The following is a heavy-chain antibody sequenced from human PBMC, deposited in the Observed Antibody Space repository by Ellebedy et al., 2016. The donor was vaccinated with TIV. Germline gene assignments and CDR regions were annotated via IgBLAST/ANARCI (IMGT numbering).Heavy chain of an antibody. Sequence: SETLSLTXAVSGGSISSGGYSWSWIRQPPGKGLEWIGYIYHSGSTYYNPSLKSRVTISVDRSKNQFSLKLSSVTAADTAVYYCARRGIAAAGTGFDYWGQGTLVTVSS. CDR2: IYHSGST. D-gene: IGHD6-13*01. J-gene: IGHJ4*02. CDR3: ARRGIAAAGTGFDY. CDR1: GGSISSGGYS. V-gene: IGHV4-30-2*01.